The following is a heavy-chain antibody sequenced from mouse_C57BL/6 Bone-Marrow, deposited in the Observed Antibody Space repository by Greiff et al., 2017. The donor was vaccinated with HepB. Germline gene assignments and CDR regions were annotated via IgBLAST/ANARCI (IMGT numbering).Heavy chain of an antibody. CDR1: GFTFSDYY. J-gene: IGHJ2*01. Sequence: EVQVVESEGGLVQPGSSMKLSCTASGFTFSDYYMAWVRQVPEKGLEWVANINYDGGSTYYMDSLKSRFIISRVNAKNILYLQMSSLKSEDTATYACARGGDDGSYYFDYWGQGTTLTVSS. CDR3: ARGGDDGSYYFDY. D-gene: IGHD1-1*01. CDR2: INYDGGST. V-gene: IGHV5-16*01.